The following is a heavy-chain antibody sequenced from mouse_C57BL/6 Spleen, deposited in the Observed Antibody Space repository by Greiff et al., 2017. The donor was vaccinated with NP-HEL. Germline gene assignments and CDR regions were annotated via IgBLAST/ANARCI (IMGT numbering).Heavy chain of an antibody. J-gene: IGHJ4*01. D-gene: IGHD2-10*02. CDR3: AKYGIYPLYAMDY. CDR2: ISSGNSTI. Sequence: EVKVVESGGGLVKPGGSLKLSCAASGFTFSDYGMHWVRQAPEKRLEWVAYISSGNSTIYYADTVKGRCTISRDNAKNTLFLQVTSLRSEDTAMYYCAKYGIYPLYAMDYWGQGTSVTVSS. CDR1: GFTFSDYG. V-gene: IGHV5-17*01.